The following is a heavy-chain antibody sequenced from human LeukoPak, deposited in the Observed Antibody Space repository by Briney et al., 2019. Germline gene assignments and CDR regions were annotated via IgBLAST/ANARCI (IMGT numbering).Heavy chain of an antibody. CDR1: GYTFTSYD. CDR3: AKDGVYGDYFDY. V-gene: IGHV1-8*03. J-gene: IGHJ4*02. Sequence: GASVKVSRKASGYTFTSYDINWVRQATGQGLEWMGWMNPNSGNTGYAQKFQGRVTITRNTSISTAYMELSSLRSEDTAVYYCAKDGVYGDYFDYWGQGTLVTVSS. D-gene: IGHD5/OR15-5a*01. CDR2: MNPNSGNT.